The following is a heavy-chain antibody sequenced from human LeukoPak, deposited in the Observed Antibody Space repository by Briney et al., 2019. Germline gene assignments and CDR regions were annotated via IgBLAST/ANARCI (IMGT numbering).Heavy chain of an antibody. D-gene: IGHD6-19*01. Sequence: GGSLRLSCAASGFTFSSYAMSWVRQAPGRGLEWVSAISGSGGSTYYADSVKGRFTISRDNSKNTLYLQMNNLRAEDTAVYYCANARGIAVAGSFDYWGQGTLVTVSS. J-gene: IGHJ4*02. V-gene: IGHV3-23*01. CDR2: ISGSGGST. CDR1: GFTFSSYA. CDR3: ANARGIAVAGSFDY.